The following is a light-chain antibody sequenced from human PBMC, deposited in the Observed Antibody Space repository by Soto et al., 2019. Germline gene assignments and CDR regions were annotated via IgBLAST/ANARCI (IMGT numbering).Light chain of an antibody. V-gene: IGKV1-39*01. CDR2: AAS. CDR3: QQNYNLPPWT. J-gene: IGKJ1*01. CDR1: QRISTY. Sequence: DIQMPQSPSSLSASVGDRVTITCRASQRISTYLDWYQVKPGKAPKLLIYAASSLQSGVPSRFSGSGSGTDFTLTISSLQAEDFGTYYCQQNYNLPPWTFGQGTKVEIK.